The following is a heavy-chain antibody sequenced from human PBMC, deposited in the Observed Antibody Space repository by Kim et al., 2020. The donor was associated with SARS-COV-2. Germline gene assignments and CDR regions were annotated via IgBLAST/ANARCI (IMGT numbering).Heavy chain of an antibody. CDR3: ARVVGISTIFGVVIETYFDY. J-gene: IGHJ4*02. CDR2: IYYSGST. V-gene: IGHV4-31*03. D-gene: IGHD3-3*01. CDR1: GGSISSGGYY. Sequence: SQTLSLTCTVSGGSISSGGYYWSWIRQHPGKGLEWIGYIYYSGSTYHNPSLKSRVTISVDTSKNQFSLKLSSVTAADTAVYYCARVVGISTIFGVVIETYFDYWGQGTLVTVSS.